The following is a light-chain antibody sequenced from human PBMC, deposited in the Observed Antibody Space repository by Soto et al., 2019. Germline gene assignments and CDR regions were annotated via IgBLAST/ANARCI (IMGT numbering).Light chain of an antibody. CDR2: SNN. V-gene: IGLV1-44*01. Sequence: QSVLTEPPSASGTPAHRVTISCSGSSSNSGSNTVNWYQQLPGTAPKLLIYSNNQRPSGVPDRFSGSKSGTSASLAISGLQSEDEDNYYCVACDGSLNGYVFGSGTKVTVL. J-gene: IGLJ1*01. CDR1: SSNSGSNT. CDR3: VACDGSLNGYV.